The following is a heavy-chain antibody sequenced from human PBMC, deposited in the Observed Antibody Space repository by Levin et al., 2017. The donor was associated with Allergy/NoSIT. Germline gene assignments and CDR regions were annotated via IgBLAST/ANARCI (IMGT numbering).Heavy chain of an antibody. CDR3: ARGSSSSYFDY. J-gene: IGHJ4*02. V-gene: IGHV3-13*01. CDR1: GFTFSSYD. CDR2: IGTAGDT. Sequence: GGSLRLSCAASGFTFSSYDMHWVRQATGKGLEWVSAIGTAGDTYYPGSVKGRFTISRENAKNSLYLQMNSLRAGDTAVYYCARGSSSSYFDYWGQGTLVTVSS. D-gene: IGHD6-6*01.